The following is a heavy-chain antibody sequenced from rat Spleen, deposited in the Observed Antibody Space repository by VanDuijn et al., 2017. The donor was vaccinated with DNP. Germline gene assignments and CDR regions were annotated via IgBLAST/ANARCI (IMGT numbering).Heavy chain of an antibody. Sequence: EVQLVETGGGLVQPGRSLKLSCVASGFTFSSYWMFWIRQAPGKGLEWVASINTDGGSSVYRDSVKGRFTISRDNAENTVYLQMNSLRSEDTATYYCAKDLQWYAMNAWGQGVMVTVSS. CDR2: INTDGGSS. CDR1: GFTFSSYW. V-gene: IGHV5-58*01. D-gene: IGHD3-2*01. J-gene: IGHJ2*01. CDR3: AKDLQWYAMNA.